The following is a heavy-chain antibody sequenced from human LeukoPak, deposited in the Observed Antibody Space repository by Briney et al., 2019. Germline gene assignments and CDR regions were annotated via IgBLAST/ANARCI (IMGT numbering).Heavy chain of an antibody. V-gene: IGHV3-21*01. D-gene: IGHD1-26*01. CDR1: GFTFRSSD. CDR3: ATVRGGTSRDFDY. Sequence: VTPGGTLKLSCAASGFTFRSSDMNWVRQAPGKGLEWVSSISRSGSIFHADSVTGRFTISRDNAKNSLYLQMNSLRAEDTAVYHCATVRGGTSRDFDYWGEGTRVTVSS. J-gene: IGHJ4*02. CDR2: ISRSGSI.